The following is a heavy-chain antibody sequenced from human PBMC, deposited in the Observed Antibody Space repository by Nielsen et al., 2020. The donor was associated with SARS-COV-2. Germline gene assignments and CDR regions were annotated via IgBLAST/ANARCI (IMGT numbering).Heavy chain of an antibody. Sequence: GESLKISCAASGFTFSSYAMHWVRQAPGKGLEWVAVISYDGSNKYYADSVKGRFTISRDNSKNTLYLQMNSLRAEDTAVYYCARETGDSSSSWFDYWGQGTLVTVSS. CDR3: ARETGDSSSSWFDY. CDR1: GFTFSSYA. V-gene: IGHV3-30*04. D-gene: IGHD6-13*01. J-gene: IGHJ4*02. CDR2: ISYDGSNK.